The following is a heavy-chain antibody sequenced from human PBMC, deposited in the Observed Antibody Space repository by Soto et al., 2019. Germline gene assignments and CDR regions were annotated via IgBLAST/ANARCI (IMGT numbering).Heavy chain of an antibody. Sequence: PGGSLRLSCAASGFTFSRYWMSWVRQAPGKGLECVANIRQDGSEKYYVDSVKGRFTISRDIAKKSLYLQMNSLRAEDTAVYYCAKDRGGFARGWEYYDFWGQGTQVTVSS. D-gene: IGHD6-19*01. V-gene: IGHV3-7*03. CDR2: IRQDGSEK. CDR1: GFTFSRYW. J-gene: IGHJ4*02. CDR3: AKDRGGFARGWEYYDF.